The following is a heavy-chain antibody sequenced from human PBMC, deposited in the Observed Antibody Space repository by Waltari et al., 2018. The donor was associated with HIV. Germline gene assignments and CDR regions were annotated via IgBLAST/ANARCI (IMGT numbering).Heavy chain of an antibody. J-gene: IGHJ4*02. Sequence: EVQLVESGGGLVQPGGSLRLSCAASGFTLSDYWMHWVRQAPGKGPVWVSRIQSDGISTRDADSVKGRFTISRDSAKNTLYLQMNNLRDEDTAVYYCARDQHMVIPATFDYWGQGTLVTVSS. CDR1: GFTLSDYW. D-gene: IGHD3-16*01. CDR2: IQSDGIST. CDR3: ARDQHMVIPATFDY. V-gene: IGHV3-74*01.